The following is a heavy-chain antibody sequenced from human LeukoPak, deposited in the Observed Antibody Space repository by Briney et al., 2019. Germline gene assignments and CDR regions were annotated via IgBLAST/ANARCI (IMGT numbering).Heavy chain of an antibody. D-gene: IGHD3-3*01. Sequence: GASVNVSCKVSGYTLTELSMHWVRQAPGKGLEWMGGLDPEDGETIYAQNFQGRVTMTEDTSTDTAYMELSNLRSEDTAVYYCARDLARTTDFWSGLITRDYWGQGTLVTVSS. CDR1: GYTLTELS. CDR2: LDPEDGET. V-gene: IGHV1-24*01. CDR3: ARDLARTTDFWSGLITRDY. J-gene: IGHJ4*02.